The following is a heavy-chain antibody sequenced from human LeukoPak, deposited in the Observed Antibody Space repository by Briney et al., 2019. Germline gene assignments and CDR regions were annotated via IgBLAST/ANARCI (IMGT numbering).Heavy chain of an antibody. CDR1: GGSISSYY. J-gene: IGHJ3*02. D-gene: IGHD2-15*01. Sequence: SETLSLTCTVSGGSISSYYWSWIRQPPGKGLEWIGYIYYSGSTNYNPSLKSRVTISVDTSKNQFSLELSSVTAADTAVYYCARQKYCSGGSCYSADDAFDIWGQGTMVTVSS. CDR2: IYYSGST. CDR3: ARQKYCSGGSCYSADDAFDI. V-gene: IGHV4-59*08.